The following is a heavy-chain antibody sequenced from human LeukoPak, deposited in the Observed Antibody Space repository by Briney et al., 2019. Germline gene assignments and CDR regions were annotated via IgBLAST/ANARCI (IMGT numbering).Heavy chain of an antibody. CDR3: ASELLPTYFDY. CDR1: GGSFNGYY. D-gene: IGHD4-23*01. CDR2: INHSGST. V-gene: IGHV4-34*01. Sequence: PSETLSLTCAVYGGSFNGYYWSWIRQPPGKGLEWIGEINHSGSTNYNPSLKSRVTISVDTSKNQFSLKLSSVTAADTAVYYCASELLPTYFDYRGQGTLVTVSS. J-gene: IGHJ4*02.